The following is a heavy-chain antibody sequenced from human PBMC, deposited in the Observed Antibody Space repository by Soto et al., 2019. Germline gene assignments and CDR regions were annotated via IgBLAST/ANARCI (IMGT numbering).Heavy chain of an antibody. Sequence: GSLRLSCTASGFTFGDYAMSWVRQAPGMGLEWVGFIRSKAYGGTTEYAASVKGRFTISRDDSKSIAYLQMNSLKTEDTAVYYCTRVSGYYDSSGERGYYYYGMDVWGQGTTVTVSS. CDR2: IRSKAYGGTT. CDR3: TRVSGYYDSSGERGYYYYGMDV. CDR1: GFTFGDYA. D-gene: IGHD3-22*01. J-gene: IGHJ6*02. V-gene: IGHV3-49*04.